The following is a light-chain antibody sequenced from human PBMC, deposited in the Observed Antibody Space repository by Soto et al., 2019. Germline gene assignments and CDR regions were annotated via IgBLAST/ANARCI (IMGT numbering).Light chain of an antibody. Sequence: EIVLTQSPGTLSLSPGEKATLSCRASQSVSSSFLGWYQQKFGQSPRLLIYGTSNRATGIPDRFSGSGSGTDFTLTIGRLEPEDFAVYYCQHYGDPSRTFGQGTKVEIK. V-gene: IGKV3-20*01. CDR3: QHYGDPSRT. J-gene: IGKJ1*01. CDR2: GTS. CDR1: QSVSSSF.